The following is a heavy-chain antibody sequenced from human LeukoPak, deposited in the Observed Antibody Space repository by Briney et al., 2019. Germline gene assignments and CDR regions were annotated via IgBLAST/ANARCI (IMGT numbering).Heavy chain of an antibody. CDR1: GFTFSTYA. J-gene: IGHJ4*02. D-gene: IGHD6-13*01. CDR2: ISSDGGRT. CDR3: VEGSAAPQFDY. Sequence: GGSLRLSCSASGFTFSTYAMHWVRQAPGKGLEYVSAISSDGGRTYYADSVKGRFTISGDNSKNTLYLQMTSLRTEDTAVYYCVEGSAAPQFDYWGQGTLVTVSS. V-gene: IGHV3-64D*06.